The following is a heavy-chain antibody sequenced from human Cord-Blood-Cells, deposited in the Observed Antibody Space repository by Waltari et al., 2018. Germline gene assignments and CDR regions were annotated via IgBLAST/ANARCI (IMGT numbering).Heavy chain of an antibody. CDR2: TYYSGST. V-gene: IGHV4-39*01. CDR3: ARLDFWSGYYDY. Sequence: QLQLQESGPGLVKPSETLSLTCTVSGGSISSSSYYWGWIRQPPGKGPEWIGSTYYSGSTYYNPSLQSRVTISVDTSKNQFSLKLSSVTAADTAVYYCARLDFWSGYYDYWGQGTLVTVSS. CDR1: GGSISSSSYY. J-gene: IGHJ4*02. D-gene: IGHD3-3*01.